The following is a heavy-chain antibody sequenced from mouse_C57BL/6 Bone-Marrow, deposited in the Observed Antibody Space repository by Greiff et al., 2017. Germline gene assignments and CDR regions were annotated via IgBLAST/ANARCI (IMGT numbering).Heavy chain of an antibody. CDR3: ARRGRYCGSSPCYFDY. CDR2: IHPNSGST. CDR1: GYTFTSYW. D-gene: IGHD1-1*01. J-gene: IGHJ2*01. V-gene: IGHV1-64*01. Sequence: QVQLQQPGAELVKPGASVKLSCKASGYTFTSYWMHWVKQRPGQGLEWIGMIHPNSGSTNYNEKFKSKATLTVDKSSSTAYMQLSSLTSEDPAVYYCARRGRYCGSSPCYFDYWGQGTTLTVSS.